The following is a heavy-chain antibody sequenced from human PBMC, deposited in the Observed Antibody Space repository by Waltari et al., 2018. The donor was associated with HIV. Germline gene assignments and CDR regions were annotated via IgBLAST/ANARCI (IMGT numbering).Heavy chain of an antibody. CDR3: ARELRFDIVFDY. J-gene: IGHJ4*02. D-gene: IGHD5-12*01. CDR1: KYTFASYG. Sequence: QVQLVQSGAAMRKPGASVKVSCTAPKYTFASYGIHWLRQAPGQRLEWMGWINTGDGSTKYSQKFQGRVTITRDTSASTAYMQLSSLRSEDTTIYYCARELRFDIVFDYWGQGTLVTVSS. CDR2: INTGDGST. V-gene: IGHV1-3*04.